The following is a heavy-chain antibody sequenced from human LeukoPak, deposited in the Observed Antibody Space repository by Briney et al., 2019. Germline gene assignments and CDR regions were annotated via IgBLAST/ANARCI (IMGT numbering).Heavy chain of an antibody. D-gene: IGHD2-15*01. CDR2: IYSGGST. CDR3: ASGGFHSWFDP. Sequence: GGSLGLSCAASGFTVSSNYMSWVRQAPGKGLEWVSVIYSGGSTYYADSVKGRFTISRDNSKNTLYLQMNSLRAEDTAVYYCASGGFHSWFDPWGQGTLVTVSS. J-gene: IGHJ5*02. CDR1: GFTVSSNY. V-gene: IGHV3-53*01.